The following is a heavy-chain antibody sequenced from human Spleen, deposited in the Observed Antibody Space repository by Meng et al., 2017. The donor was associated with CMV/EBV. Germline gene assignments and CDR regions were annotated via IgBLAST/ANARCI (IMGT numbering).Heavy chain of an antibody. CDR3: ARGRRGGSYEGGCFDY. CDR1: GYTFTGYY. Sequence: ASVKVSCKTSGYTFTGYYLHWVRQAPGQGLEWMGWINPNSGDTMYAQKFQDRVTMTRDTSITTAYMELSRLRSDDTAVYYWARGRRGGSYEGGCFDYWGQGTLVTVSS. CDR2: INPNSGDT. V-gene: IGHV1-2*02. J-gene: IGHJ4*02. D-gene: IGHD1-26*01.